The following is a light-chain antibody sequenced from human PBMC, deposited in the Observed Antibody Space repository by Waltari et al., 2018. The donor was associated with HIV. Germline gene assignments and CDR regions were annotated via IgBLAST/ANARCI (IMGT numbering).Light chain of an antibody. V-gene: IGKV1-12*01. Sequence: IQMTQSPRAVSAFLGARVIITCRARQGIGSWLAWYRQRAGQAPDLLIHDASTLTRGVPSRFSGGEAGTRISLTINSYQPQDLATYYCQQTYIFPRPFGPGT. J-gene: IGKJ2*01. CDR1: QGIGSW. CDR3: QQTYIFPRP. CDR2: DAS.